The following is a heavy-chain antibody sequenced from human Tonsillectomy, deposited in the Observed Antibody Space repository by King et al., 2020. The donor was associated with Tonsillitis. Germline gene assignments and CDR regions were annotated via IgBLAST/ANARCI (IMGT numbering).Heavy chain of an antibody. CDR3: AKGIPERFDY. J-gene: IGHJ4*02. CDR2: ISGNGGST. Sequence: DVQLVESGGGLVQRGGSLRLACAASGFTFSSYAMSWVRQAPGKGLEWVSTISGNGGSTYYADSVKGRFTISRDNSKNTLYLQVNSLRAEDTAVYYCAKGIPERFDYWGQGTLVTVSS. CDR1: GFTFSSYA. V-gene: IGHV3-23*04.